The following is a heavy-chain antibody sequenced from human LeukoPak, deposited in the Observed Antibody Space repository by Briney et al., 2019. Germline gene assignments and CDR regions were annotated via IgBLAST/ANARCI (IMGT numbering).Heavy chain of an antibody. V-gene: IGHV4-59*08. CDR1: GDSINSDY. CDR2: IYYIGST. D-gene: IGHD2-15*01. CDR3: ARRMKLAAKGDAFDI. Sequence: SETLSLTCTVSGDSINSDYWNWIRQPPGKGLEWIGFIYYIGSTNYNPSLKSRVTISVDTSRNQFSLKLNSVTAADTAVYYCARRMKLAAKGDAFDIWGQGTMVTVSS. J-gene: IGHJ3*02.